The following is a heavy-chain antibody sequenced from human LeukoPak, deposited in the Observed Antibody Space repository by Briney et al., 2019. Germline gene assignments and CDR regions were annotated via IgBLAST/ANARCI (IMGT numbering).Heavy chain of an antibody. J-gene: IGHJ4*02. Sequence: GGSLRLSCAASGFTFSSYAMSWVRQAPGRGLDWVSAIGTSGGTTHYADSVKGRSTISRDNSKNTLYLQMNSLRAEDTAVYYCAKDWSCDSWGQGTLVTVSS. CDR1: GFTFSSYA. CDR2: IGTSGGTT. CDR3: AKDWSCDS. D-gene: IGHD1-26*01. V-gene: IGHV3-23*01.